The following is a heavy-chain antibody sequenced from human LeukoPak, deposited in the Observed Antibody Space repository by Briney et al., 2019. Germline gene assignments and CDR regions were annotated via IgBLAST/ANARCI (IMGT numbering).Heavy chain of an antibody. Sequence: SETLSLTCTVSGGSISSYYWSWIRQPPGKGLEWIGYIYYSGSTNYNPSLKSRVTISVDTSKNQFSLKLSSVTAADTAVYYCARAPGYSGYGYFDYWGQGTLVTVSS. D-gene: IGHD5-12*01. CDR1: GGSISSYY. J-gene: IGHJ4*02. CDR3: ARAPGYSGYGYFDY. V-gene: IGHV4-59*08. CDR2: IYYSGST.